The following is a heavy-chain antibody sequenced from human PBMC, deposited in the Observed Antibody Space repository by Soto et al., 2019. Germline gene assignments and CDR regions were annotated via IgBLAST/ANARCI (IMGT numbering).Heavy chain of an antibody. CDR3: ARAVKYYDILTGYSEDWYFDL. CDR2: ISVYNGNT. D-gene: IGHD3-9*01. J-gene: IGHJ2*01. CDR1: GYDFTRYG. Sequence: QVHLVQSGAEVEKPGASVKVSCKTSGYDFTRYGITWVRQAPGQGLEWIGWISVYNGNTKYAQKFQGRVTMTTDTSTSTAYMELRSLRSDDTAVYYCARAVKYYDILTGYSEDWYFDLWGRGTPVTVSS. V-gene: IGHV1-18*01.